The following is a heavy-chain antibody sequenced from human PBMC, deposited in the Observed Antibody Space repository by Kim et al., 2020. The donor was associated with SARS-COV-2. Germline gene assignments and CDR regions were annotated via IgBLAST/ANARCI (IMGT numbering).Heavy chain of an antibody. CDR3: ARGSGALVKGLDY. CDR2: IYTRTGNS. D-gene: IGHD2-8*02. Sequence: ASVKVSCKVFGYTFSTYALNWVRQAPGQGFEWMGWIYTRTGNSMYAQGFTGRFVFSLDTSVSTAYLQISSLKPEDTAVYYCARGSGALVKGLDYWGQGTLVTVSS. V-gene: IGHV7-4-1*02. J-gene: IGHJ4*02. CDR1: GYTFSTYA.